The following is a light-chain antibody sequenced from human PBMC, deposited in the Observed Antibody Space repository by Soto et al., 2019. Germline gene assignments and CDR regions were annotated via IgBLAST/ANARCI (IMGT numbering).Light chain of an antibody. CDR3: QQYGHSPPFT. V-gene: IGKV3-20*01. Sequence: EIVLTQSPGTLSLSPGERATLSCRASQSVPSTYLAWYQQRPGQAPRLLIYGVSTRSPGLPDRFSGSGSGTDFTLTISRLEHEDVAVYFCQQYGHSPPFTFGPGTKVDFK. CDR1: QSVPSTY. J-gene: IGKJ3*01. CDR2: GVS.